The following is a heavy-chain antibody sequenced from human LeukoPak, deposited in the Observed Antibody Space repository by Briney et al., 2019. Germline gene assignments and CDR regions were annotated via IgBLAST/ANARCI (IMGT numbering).Heavy chain of an antibody. CDR3: ARAVDCSSTSCYLFDY. D-gene: IGHD2-2*01. CDR1: GYTFTGYY. Sequence: ASVKVSCKASGYTFTGYYMHWVRQAPGQGLEWMGWINPNSGGTNYAQKFQGRVTMTRDTSISTAYMELSRLRSGDTAVYYCARAVDCSSTSCYLFDYWGQGTLVTVSS. J-gene: IGHJ4*02. V-gene: IGHV1-2*02. CDR2: INPNSGGT.